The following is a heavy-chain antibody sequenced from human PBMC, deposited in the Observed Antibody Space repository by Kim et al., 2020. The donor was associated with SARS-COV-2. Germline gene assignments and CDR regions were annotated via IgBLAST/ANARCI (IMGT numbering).Heavy chain of an antibody. D-gene: IGHD3-16*01. Sequence: GGSLRLSCAVSGLNVGTNYMSWVRQAPGKGLEWVSLIYSGGDTYYADAVQGRLTISRDNSKDTLFLQMNDLRAEDTAVYYCARNSFSWAGSYYSYSGMDIWGQGTTVTVSS. CDR3: ARNSFSWAGSYYSYSGMDI. J-gene: IGHJ6*02. CDR2: IYSGGDT. V-gene: IGHV3-53*01. CDR1: GLNVGTNY.